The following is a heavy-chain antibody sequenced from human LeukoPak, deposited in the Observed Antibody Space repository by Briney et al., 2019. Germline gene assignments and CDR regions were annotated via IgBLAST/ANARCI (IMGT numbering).Heavy chain of an antibody. Sequence: ASVKVSCKVSGYTLTELSMHWVRQAPGKGLEWMGGFDPEDGETIYAQKFQGRVTMTEDTSTDTAYMELSSLRSEDTAVYYCATVKSRYYDSGGYDFDYWGQGTLVTVSS. J-gene: IGHJ4*02. CDR1: GYTLTELS. CDR3: ATVKSRYYDSGGYDFDY. D-gene: IGHD3-22*01. V-gene: IGHV1-24*01. CDR2: FDPEDGET.